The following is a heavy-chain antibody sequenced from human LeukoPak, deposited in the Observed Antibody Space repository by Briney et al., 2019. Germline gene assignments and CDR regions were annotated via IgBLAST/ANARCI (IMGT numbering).Heavy chain of an antibody. CDR2: IYSGGST. D-gene: IGHD2-15*01. CDR1: GFTVSSNY. Sequence: TGGSLRLSCAASGFTVSSNYMSWVRQAPGKGLEWVSVIYSGGSTYYADSVKGRFTISRDNSKNTLYLQMNSLRAEDTAVYYCARLGYCSGGSCSFDYWGQGTLVTVSS. V-gene: IGHV3-53*01. CDR3: ARLGYCSGGSCSFDY. J-gene: IGHJ4*02.